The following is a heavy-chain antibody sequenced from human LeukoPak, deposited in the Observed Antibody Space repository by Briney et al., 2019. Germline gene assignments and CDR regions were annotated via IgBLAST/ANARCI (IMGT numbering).Heavy chain of an antibody. CDR1: GASLSSFY. V-gene: IGHV4-59*01. Sequence: PSETLSHTCTVSGASLSSFYWSWIRQPPGKGREFMGYVYYTWSTNYTPSLESRVTISLHKSKNEFSPKLSSVAAADTAVYYCARVPVYYGMDVWGQGTTVTVSS. CDR3: ARVPVYYGMDV. CDR2: VYYTWST. J-gene: IGHJ6*02.